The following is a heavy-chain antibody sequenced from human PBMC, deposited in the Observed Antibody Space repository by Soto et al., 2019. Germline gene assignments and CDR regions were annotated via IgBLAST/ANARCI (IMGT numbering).Heavy chain of an antibody. CDR2: ISAYNGNT. CDR1: GYTFTSYG. J-gene: IGHJ6*02. D-gene: IGHD2-2*01. CDR3: ARQLGYCSSTSCPAYGMDV. V-gene: IGHV1-18*01. Sequence: QVQLVQSGAEVKKPGASVKVSCKASGYTFTSYGISWVRQAPGQGLEWIGWISAYNGNTNYAQKLQGRVTMTTDTSTSTAYMELRSLRSDDTAVYYCARQLGYCSSTSCPAYGMDVWGQGTTVTVSS.